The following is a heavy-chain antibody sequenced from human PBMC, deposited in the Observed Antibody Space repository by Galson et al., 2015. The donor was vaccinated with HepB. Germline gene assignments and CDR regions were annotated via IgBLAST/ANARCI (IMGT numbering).Heavy chain of an antibody. CDR1: GFTFSNSA. V-gene: IGHV1-58*02. CDR3: AAELYGITTTCCTFEL. Sequence: SVKVSCKASGFTFSNSAIQWVRQARGQRLEWVGWIIIGSGHTNYAQKVQERVTITRDMSTSTAYMELSSLTSEDTAVYYCAAELYGITTTCCTFELWGQGTLVTVSS. CDR2: IIIGSGHT. J-gene: IGHJ4*02. D-gene: IGHD2-2*02.